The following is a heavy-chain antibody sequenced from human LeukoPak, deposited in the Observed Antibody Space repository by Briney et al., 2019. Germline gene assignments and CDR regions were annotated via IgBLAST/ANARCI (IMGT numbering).Heavy chain of an antibody. CDR2: INHSGIT. V-gene: IGHV4-34*01. CDR3: ARGLYGATWYFDL. Sequence: SETLSLTCAVYGGSFSDHYWSWIRQPPGKGLEWIAEINHSGITNYNSALKSRVTISVDTSKNQISLKLSSATAADTAVYYCARGLYGATWYFDLWGRGTLVTVSS. J-gene: IGHJ2*01. D-gene: IGHD4-17*01. CDR1: GGSFSDHY.